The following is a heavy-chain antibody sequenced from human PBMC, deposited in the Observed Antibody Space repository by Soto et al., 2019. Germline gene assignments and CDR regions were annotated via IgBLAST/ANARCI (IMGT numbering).Heavy chain of an antibody. CDR3: ARGGGNFDQ. CDR2: IKQDGSDQ. V-gene: IGHV3-7*04. J-gene: IGHJ4*02. D-gene: IGHD3-16*01. CDR1: GFTLSGYW. Sequence: EVQLVESGGGLVQPGGSLRLTCAASGFTLSGYWMSWVRQAPGRGLEWVANIKQDGSDQRYVDSVKGRFTISRDNAKNPLYWKMNSRRAEDTAVYFCARGGGNFDQWGQGTLVTVSS.